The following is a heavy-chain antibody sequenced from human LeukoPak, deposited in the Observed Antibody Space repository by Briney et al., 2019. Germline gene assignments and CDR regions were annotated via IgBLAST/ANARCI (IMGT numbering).Heavy chain of an antibody. D-gene: IGHD3-22*01. CDR1: GGSISRYY. Sequence: MPSETLSLTCTVSGGSISRYYWGWIRPPAGKGLEWVGRIYTSGSTNYNPSLKSRVSMSVDTSKNQFSLKLSSVTAADTAVYYCAKFFTTDYYFDYWGQGTLVTVSS. CDR3: AKFFTTDYYFDY. V-gene: IGHV4-4*07. CDR2: IYTSGST. J-gene: IGHJ4*02.